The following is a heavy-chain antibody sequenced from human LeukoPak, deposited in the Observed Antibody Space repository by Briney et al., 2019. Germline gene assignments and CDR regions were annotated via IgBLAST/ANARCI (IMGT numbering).Heavy chain of an antibody. D-gene: IGHD3-10*01. CDR1: GGSFSSSSYY. CDR3: ARHSAVVRRGGFDI. CDR2: IYYRGNT. Sequence: SETLSLTCTVSGGSFSSSSYYWGWIRQPPGKGLEWIGSIYYRGNTYYSSSLKSRVTISVDTSKSQFSLELSSVTAADRAVYYCARHSAVVRRGGFDIWGQGTMVTVSS. V-gene: IGHV4-39*01. J-gene: IGHJ3*02.